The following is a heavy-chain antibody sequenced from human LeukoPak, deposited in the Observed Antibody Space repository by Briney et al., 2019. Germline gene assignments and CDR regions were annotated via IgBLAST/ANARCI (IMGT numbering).Heavy chain of an antibody. CDR3: ARAAHTTYVLGRYYNYAMEI. CDR2: ISYAGSNN. Sequence: GRSVRLSCAASGFTFSSYTMDWVRQAPGKGLEWAARISYAGSNNYYADSVKGRFTISSDNPKNTLYLQMDSLRAEDTAVYYCARAAHTTYVLGRYYNYAMEICGEGGQFTVSS. J-gene: IGHJ6*04. CDR1: GFTFSSYT. V-gene: IGHV3-30-3*01. D-gene: IGHD3-10*01.